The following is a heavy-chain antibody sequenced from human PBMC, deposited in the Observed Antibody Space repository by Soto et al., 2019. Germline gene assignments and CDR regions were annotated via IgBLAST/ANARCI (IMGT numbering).Heavy chain of an antibody. CDR1: GFTFTRYS. V-gene: IGHV3-21*06. J-gene: IGHJ4*02. CDR3: ARESEDLTSNFDY. CDR2: ISSTTNYI. Sequence: GGSLRVSCAESGFTFTRYSMNWVRQAPGKGLEWVSSISSTTNYIYYGDSMKGRFTISRDNAKNSLYLEMNSLRAEDTAVYYCARESEDLTSNFDYWGQGTLVTVSS.